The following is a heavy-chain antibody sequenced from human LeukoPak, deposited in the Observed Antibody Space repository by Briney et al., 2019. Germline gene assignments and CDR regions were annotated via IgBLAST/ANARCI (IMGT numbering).Heavy chain of an antibody. CDR1: GFTFSSYA. Sequence: GGSLRLSCAASGFTFSSYAMSWVRQAPGKGLEWVSAISGSGGSTYYADSVKSRFTISRDNSKNTLYLQMNSLRAEDTAVYYCAKDRRLRYFDWHFDYWGQGTLVTVSS. V-gene: IGHV3-23*01. CDR2: ISGSGGST. CDR3: AKDRRLRYFDWHFDY. D-gene: IGHD3-9*01. J-gene: IGHJ4*02.